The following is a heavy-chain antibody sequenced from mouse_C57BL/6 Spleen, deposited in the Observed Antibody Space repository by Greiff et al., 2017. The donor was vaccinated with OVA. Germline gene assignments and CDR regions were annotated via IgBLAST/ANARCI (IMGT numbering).Heavy chain of an antibody. V-gene: IGHV1-53*01. CDR3: ARRDSTVVPFDY. CDR1: GYTFTGYW. CDR2: INPSNGGT. D-gene: IGHD1-1*01. Sequence: QVHVKQSGTELVKPGASVKLSCKASGYTFTGYWMHWVKQRPGQGLEWIGNINPSNGGTNYNEKFKGKATLTVDKSSSTAYMQLSSLTSEDSADYYGARRDSTVVPFDYWGQGTTLTVSS. J-gene: IGHJ2*01.